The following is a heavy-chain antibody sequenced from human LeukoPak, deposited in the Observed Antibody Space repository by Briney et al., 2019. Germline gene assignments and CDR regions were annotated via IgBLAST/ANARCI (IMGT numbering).Heavy chain of an antibody. CDR1: RFTFDDYA. J-gene: IGHJ4*02. CDR2: ISGDGGTT. Sequence: QTGGSLRLSCAASRFTFDDYAMHWVRQAPGKGLEWVSLISGDGGTTYYADSVKGRFTISRDNSKNSLYLQMNSLRTEDTALYYCAKDKAYGGYVDYWGQGTLVTVSS. D-gene: IGHD4-23*01. CDR3: AKDKAYGGYVDY. V-gene: IGHV3-43*02.